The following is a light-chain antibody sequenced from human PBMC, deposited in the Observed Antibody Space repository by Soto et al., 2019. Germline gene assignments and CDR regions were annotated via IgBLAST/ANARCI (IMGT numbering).Light chain of an antibody. CDR3: QQYGSSWT. CDR2: GAS. CDR1: QSVSSSY. J-gene: IGKJ1*01. Sequence: IVLTQSACTLSWSAGERATLSCRASQSVSSSYLAWYQQKPGQAPRLLIYGASSRATGIPDRFSGSGSGTDFTLTISRLEPEDFAVYYCQQYGSSWTFGQGTKVDIK. V-gene: IGKV3-20*01.